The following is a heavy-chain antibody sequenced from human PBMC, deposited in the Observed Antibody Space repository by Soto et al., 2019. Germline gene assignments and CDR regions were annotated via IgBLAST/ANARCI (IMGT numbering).Heavy chain of an antibody. J-gene: IGHJ5*02. V-gene: IGHV3-33*01. CDR2: IWYDGSNK. CDR1: ALSCSSYG. CDR3: ARENTCLAPYHS. Sequence: PGGNLRLSWAASALSCSSYGMHWVRQAPGTRLEWVAVIWYDGSNKYYADSVKGRFTISRDNAKNSLYLQMNSLRDEDTAVYYCARENTCLAPYHSWGEG. D-gene: IGHD3-16*01.